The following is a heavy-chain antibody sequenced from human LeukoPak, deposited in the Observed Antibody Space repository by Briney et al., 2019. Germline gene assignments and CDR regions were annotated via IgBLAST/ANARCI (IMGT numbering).Heavy chain of an antibody. D-gene: IGHD5-18*01. V-gene: IGHV1-69*13. Sequence: ASVNVSCKASGGTFSSYAISWVRQAPGQGLEWMGGIIPIFGTANYAQKFQGRVTITADESTSTAHMELSSLRSEDTAVYYCARSVQLWLRLFDYWGQGTLVTVSS. CDR3: ARSVQLWLRLFDY. CDR1: GGTFSSYA. CDR2: IIPIFGTA. J-gene: IGHJ4*02.